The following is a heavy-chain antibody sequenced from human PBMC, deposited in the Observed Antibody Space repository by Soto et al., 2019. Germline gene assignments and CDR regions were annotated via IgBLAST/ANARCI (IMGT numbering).Heavy chain of an antibody. CDR1: GYSFTSYG. V-gene: IGHV1-18*04. D-gene: IGHD2-15*01. CDR2: VNTHNGNT. J-gene: IGHJ4*02. CDR3: ARVSTYCSGGSCYFY. Sequence: ASVEVSCKASGYSFTSYGISWVRQAPGQGLEWMGWVNTHNGNTNYAQKLQGRVTLTRETSTSTAYMELRSLRSDDTAVYYCARVSTYCSGGSCYFYWGQGTLVTVSS.